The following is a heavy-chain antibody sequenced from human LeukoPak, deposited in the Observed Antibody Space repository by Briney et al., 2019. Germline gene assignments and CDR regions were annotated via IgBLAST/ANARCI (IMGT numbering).Heavy chain of an antibody. CDR3: LKEPLFDY. CDR1: GFTFSSYG. CDR2: ISYDGSNK. Sequence: PGRSLRLSCAASGFTFSSYGMHWVRQAPGKGLEWVAVISYDGSNKYYADSVKGRFTISRDNSKNTLYLQINSLRAEDTAVYYCLKEPLFDYWGQGTLVTVSS. V-gene: IGHV3-30*18. J-gene: IGHJ4*02.